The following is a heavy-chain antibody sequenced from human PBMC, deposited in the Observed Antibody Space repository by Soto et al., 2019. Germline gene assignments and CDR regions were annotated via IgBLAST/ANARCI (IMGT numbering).Heavy chain of an antibody. CDR3: ARGGGIATTTPYYYFYGMDV. V-gene: IGHV4-34*01. CDR2: INHSGRT. Sequence: SETLSLTCAVYGGSFNGYFWSWIRQSPGKGLEWIGEINHSGRTDYNPSLTSRVTISLDTSKKQFALRLRSVTAADTAVYFCARGGGIATTTPYYYFYGMDVWGQGTTVTVSS. J-gene: IGHJ6*02. CDR1: GGSFNGYF. D-gene: IGHD5-12*01.